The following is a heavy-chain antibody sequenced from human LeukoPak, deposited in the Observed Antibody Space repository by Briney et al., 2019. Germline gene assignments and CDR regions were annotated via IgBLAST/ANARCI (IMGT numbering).Heavy chain of an antibody. J-gene: IGHJ4*02. CDR3: ARHSGRFWYSSGWYFDY. V-gene: IGHV4-39*01. CDR2: INHSGST. Sequence: SETLSLTCTVSGRFISGRSYYWGWIRQPPGKGVEWIGEINHSGSTNYNPSLKSRVIISVDTSKNQFSLKLSSVTAADTAVYYCARHSGRFWYSSGWYFDYWGQGTLVTVSS. CDR1: GRFISGRSYY. D-gene: IGHD6-19*01.